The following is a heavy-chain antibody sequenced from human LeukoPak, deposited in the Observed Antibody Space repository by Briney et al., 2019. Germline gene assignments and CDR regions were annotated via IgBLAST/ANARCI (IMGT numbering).Heavy chain of an antibody. CDR2: ISYDGSNK. J-gene: IGHJ4*02. V-gene: IGHV3-30*18. D-gene: IGHD6-13*01. CDR1: GFTFSSYG. CDR3: AKQRPGIAAAGLDY. Sequence: PGGSLRLSCVASGFTFSSYGMHWVRQAPGKGLEWVAVISYDGSNKYYADSVKGRFTISRDNSKNTLYLQMNSLRAEDTAVYYCAKQRPGIAAAGLDYWGQGTLVTVSS.